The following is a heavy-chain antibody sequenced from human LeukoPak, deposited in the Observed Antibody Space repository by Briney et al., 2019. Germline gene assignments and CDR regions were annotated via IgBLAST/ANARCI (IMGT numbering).Heavy chain of an antibody. CDR2: INHSGST. V-gene: IGHV4-34*01. J-gene: IGHJ4*02. CDR1: GGSFSGYY. CDR3: ARGRGYYDSSGYPIDH. D-gene: IGHD3-22*01. Sequence: SETLSLTCAVYGGSFSGYYWSWIRQPPGKGLEWIGEINHSGSTNYNPSLKSRVTISVDTSKNQFSLKLSSVTAADTAVYYCARGRGYYDSSGYPIDHWGQGTLVTVSS.